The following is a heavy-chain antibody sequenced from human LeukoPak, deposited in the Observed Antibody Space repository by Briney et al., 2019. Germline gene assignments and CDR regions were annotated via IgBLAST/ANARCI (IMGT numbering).Heavy chain of an antibody. D-gene: IGHD4-17*01. J-gene: IGHJ4*02. V-gene: IGHV1-2*02. CDR2: INPNTGGT. CDR1: GFTLTAYY. CDR3: ARDSFFTVTPDFNFDY. Sequence: ASVKVSCKASGFTLTAYYIHWVRQAPGQGLEWMGWINPNTGGTNYAQKFQGRVTMTRDTSTSTVYMELSSLRSEDTAVYYCARDSFFTVTPDFNFDYWGQGTLVTVSS.